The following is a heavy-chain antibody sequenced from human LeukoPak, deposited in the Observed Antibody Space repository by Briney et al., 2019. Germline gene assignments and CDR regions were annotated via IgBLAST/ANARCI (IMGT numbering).Heavy chain of an antibody. CDR1: GYTFTSYD. CDR3: ATTAKGYCTSTSCLSWFGP. CDR2: ISTYNGNT. J-gene: IGHJ5*02. Sequence: ASVKISCKASGYTFTSYDISWVRQAPGQGLEWMGWISTYNGNTNFAQKLQGRVTMTTDTSTSTAYMKLRGLRSDDSAVYYCATTAKGYCTSTSCLSWFGPWGQGTLVTVSS. V-gene: IGHV1-18*01. D-gene: IGHD2-2*01.